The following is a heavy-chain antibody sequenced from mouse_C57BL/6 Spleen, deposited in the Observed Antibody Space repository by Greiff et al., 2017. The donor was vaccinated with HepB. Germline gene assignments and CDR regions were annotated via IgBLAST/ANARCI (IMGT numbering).Heavy chain of an antibody. CDR1: GFTFSSYA. D-gene: IGHD1-1*01. CDR2: ISDGGSYT. CDR3: ARDKGPLRAFAY. J-gene: IGHJ3*01. Sequence: EVMLVESGGGLVKPGGSLKLSCAASGFTFSSYAMSWVRQTPEKRLEWVATISDGGSYTYYPDNVKGRFTISRDNAKNNLYLQMSHLKSEDTAMYYCARDKGPLRAFAYWGQGTLVTVSA. V-gene: IGHV5-4*01.